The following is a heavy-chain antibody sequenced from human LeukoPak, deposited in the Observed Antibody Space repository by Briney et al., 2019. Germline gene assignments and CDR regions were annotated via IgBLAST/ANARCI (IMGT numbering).Heavy chain of an antibody. V-gene: IGHV4-59*01. Sequence: PSETLSLTCTVSDDSISDYYRGWIRQPPGKGLEWIGYFHNSGTSTYNPSLKSRVTISADTTKNQFSLKLNSLTTADTAVYYCTRGAGWLIDYWGQGILVTVSS. CDR2: FHNSGTS. CDR3: TRGAGWLIDY. J-gene: IGHJ4*02. D-gene: IGHD3-16*01. CDR1: DDSISDYY.